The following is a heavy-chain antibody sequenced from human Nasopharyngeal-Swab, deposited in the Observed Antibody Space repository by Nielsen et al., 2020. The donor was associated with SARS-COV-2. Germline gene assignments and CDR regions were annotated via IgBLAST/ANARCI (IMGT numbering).Heavy chain of an antibody. CDR3: AKRPTGSTFGD. CDR1: GFTFSSYG. Sequence: GGSLRLSCAASGFTFSSYGMSWVRQAPGKGLEWVSAISGSGGSTYYADSVKGRFTISRDNSKNTLYLQMNSLRAEDTAVYYCAKRPTGSTFGDWGQGTLVTVSS. J-gene: IGHJ4*02. D-gene: IGHD3-16*01. CDR2: ISGSGGST. V-gene: IGHV3-23*01.